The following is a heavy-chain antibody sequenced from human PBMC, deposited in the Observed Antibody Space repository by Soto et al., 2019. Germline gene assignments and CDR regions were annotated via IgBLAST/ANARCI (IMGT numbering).Heavy chain of an antibody. Sequence: GGSLRLSCAASGFTFSSYSMNWVRQAPGKGLEWVSSISSSSSYIYYADSVKGRFTISRDNAKNSLYLQMNSLRAEDTAVYYCARGVSGEMATTYCFDYWGQGTLVTVSS. CDR2: ISSSSSYI. J-gene: IGHJ4*02. V-gene: IGHV3-21*01. CDR1: GFTFSSYS. D-gene: IGHD3-10*01. CDR3: ARGVSGEMATTYCFDY.